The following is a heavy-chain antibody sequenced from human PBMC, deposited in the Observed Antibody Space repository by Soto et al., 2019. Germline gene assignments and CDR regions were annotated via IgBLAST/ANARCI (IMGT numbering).Heavy chain of an antibody. V-gene: IGHV1-69*09. CDR2: INPASQLR. CDR3: ARMQLASLDH. Sequence: QVVLLQSGTEVKRPGSAVKVSCKASGVPFNRYGFAWVRQAPGRGHEWVGRINPASQLRNYEQSLQGRVTITADRSTTTAYMELTGLTSEDTAVYYCARMQLASLDHWGQGTLVTVSS. J-gene: IGHJ4*02. CDR1: GVPFNRYG.